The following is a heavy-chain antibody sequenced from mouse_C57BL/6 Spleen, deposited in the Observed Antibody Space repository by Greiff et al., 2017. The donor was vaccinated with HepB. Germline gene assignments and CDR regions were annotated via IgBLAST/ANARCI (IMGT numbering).Heavy chain of an antibody. CDR1: GYTFTSYW. D-gene: IGHD3-3*01. J-gene: IGHJ4*01. CDR2: IDPSDSET. CDR3: ARGWSYYYAMDY. V-gene: IGHV1-52*01. Sequence: VQLQQPGAELVRPGSSVKLSCKASGYTFTSYWMHWVKQRPIQGLEWIGNIDPSDSETHYNQKFKDKATLTVDKSSSTAYMQLSSLTSEDSAVYYCARGWSYYYAMDYWGQGTSVTVSS.